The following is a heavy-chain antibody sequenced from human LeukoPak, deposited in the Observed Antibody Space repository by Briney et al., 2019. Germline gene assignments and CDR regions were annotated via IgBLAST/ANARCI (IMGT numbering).Heavy chain of an antibody. CDR2: IYYSGST. V-gene: IGHV4-31*03. Sequence: PSETLSLTCTVSGGSISSGGYYWSWIRQHPGKGLEWIGYIYYSGSTYYNPSLKSRVTISVDTSKNQFSLKLSSVTAADTAVNYCARAPLGGSYCDYWGQGTLVTVSS. CDR3: ARAPLGGSYCDY. J-gene: IGHJ4*02. CDR1: GGSISSGGYY. D-gene: IGHD1-26*01.